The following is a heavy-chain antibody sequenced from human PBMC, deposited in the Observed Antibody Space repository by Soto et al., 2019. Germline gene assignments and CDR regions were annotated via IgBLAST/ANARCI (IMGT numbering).Heavy chain of an antibody. D-gene: IGHD1-26*01. V-gene: IGHV3-7*01. Sequence: EVQLVESGGGLVQPGGSLRLSCAASGFIFNSRYMSWVRQAPGKGLEWVANINQDGSDKRCVDSVKGRFTISRDNARNSRYLQMNSVRVEETAVYYCARVGIGSYDSWGQGALVTVSS. J-gene: IGHJ1*01. CDR3: ARVGIGSYDS. CDR1: GFIFNSRY. CDR2: INQDGSDK.